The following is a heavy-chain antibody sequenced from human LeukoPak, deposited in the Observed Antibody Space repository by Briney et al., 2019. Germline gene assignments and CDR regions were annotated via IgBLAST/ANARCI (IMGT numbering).Heavy chain of an antibody. Sequence: PGGSLRLSCALSGFIVRSNYMSLVRQAPGKGLEWVSVIYSGGGTNYADSVKGRFTISRDKSKNTLYLQMNSLRAEDTAVYYCVAYDAFDIWGQGTMVTVSS. J-gene: IGHJ3*02. V-gene: IGHV3-66*01. CDR1: GFIVRSNY. CDR3: VAYDAFDI. D-gene: IGHD3-16*01. CDR2: IYSGGGT.